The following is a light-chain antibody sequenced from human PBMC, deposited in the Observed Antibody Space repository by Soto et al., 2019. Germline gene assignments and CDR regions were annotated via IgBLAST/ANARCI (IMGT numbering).Light chain of an antibody. CDR2: AAS. J-gene: IGKJ2*01. Sequence: EMVLTQSPVTLSLSPGERATLSCRASRSFASGYLGWYQQKTGQAHRLLIYAASTRATVVPDRFSGSGSATAVTLTISRLEPADSAVYYCQHYDSYSPYTFGRGTKLEIK. V-gene: IGKV3-20*01. CDR1: RSFASGY. CDR3: QHYDSYSPYT.